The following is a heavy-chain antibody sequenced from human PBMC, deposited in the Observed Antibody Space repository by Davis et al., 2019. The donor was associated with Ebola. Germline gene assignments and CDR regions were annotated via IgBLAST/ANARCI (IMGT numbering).Heavy chain of an antibody. CDR3: ARSYDENDGDLS. Sequence: GGSLRLSCAASGFTVSNNYMSWVRHTPGKGLEWVSVMYSGGTTFYPDSVRGRFTVSRDNSENTLDLQMNSLRVEDTAVYYCARSYDENDGDLSWGQGTLVTVSS. J-gene: IGHJ5*02. V-gene: IGHV3-66*01. D-gene: IGHD2-21*01. CDR1: GFTVSNNY. CDR2: MYSGGTT.